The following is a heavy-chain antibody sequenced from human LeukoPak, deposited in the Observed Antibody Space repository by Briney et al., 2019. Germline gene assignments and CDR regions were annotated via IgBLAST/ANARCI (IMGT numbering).Heavy chain of an antibody. V-gene: IGHV4-34*01. CDR1: GGSFSGYY. Sequence: PSETLSLTCAVYGGSFSGYYWSWIRQPPGKGLEWIGEINHSGSTNYNPSLKSRVTISVDTSKNQFSLKLSSVTAADTAVYYCASCGYSGYDSYYYYYMDVWGKGTTVTVSS. J-gene: IGHJ6*03. CDR2: INHSGST. D-gene: IGHD5-12*01. CDR3: ASCGYSGYDSYYYYYMDV.